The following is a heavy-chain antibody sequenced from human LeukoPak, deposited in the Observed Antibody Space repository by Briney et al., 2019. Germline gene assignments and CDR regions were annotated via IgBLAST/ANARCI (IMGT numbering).Heavy chain of an antibody. J-gene: IGHJ3*02. CDR3: ARRRDIVVVRGAFDI. CDR1: GVSISSDY. Sequence: SETLSLTCTVSGVSISSDYWSWIRQPPGKGLEWIGYMYYTGSTNYNPSLKSRVTISVDTSKNQFSLKLSSVTAADTAAYYCARRRDIVVVRGAFDIWGQGTMVTVSS. V-gene: IGHV4-59*12. CDR2: MYYTGST. D-gene: IGHD2-2*01.